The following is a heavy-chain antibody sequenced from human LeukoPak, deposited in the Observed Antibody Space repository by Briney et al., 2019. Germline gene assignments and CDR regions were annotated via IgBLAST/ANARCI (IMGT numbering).Heavy chain of an antibody. CDR3: ARDPPSDEWAPLDAFDI. V-gene: IGHV4-4*07. D-gene: IGHD2-8*01. CDR2: IYSSGST. Sequence: SETLSLTCTVSGGSINNYYWTWIRQPAGKGLEWIGRIYSSGSTDYNPSVKYRVTMSVDTSKNQFSLRLSSVTAADTGVYYCARDPPSDEWAPLDAFDIWGKGQWSPSPQ. CDR1: GGSINNYY. J-gene: IGHJ3*02.